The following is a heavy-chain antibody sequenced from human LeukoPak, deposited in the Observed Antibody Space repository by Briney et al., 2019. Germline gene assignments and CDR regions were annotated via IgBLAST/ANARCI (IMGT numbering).Heavy chain of an antibody. D-gene: IGHD3-9*01. J-gene: IGHJ4*02. CDR2: ISAYNGNT. CDR3: ARVPIYYDILTGYYDY. Sequence: ASVKVSCKASGYTFTSYDISWVRQAPGQGLEWMGWISAYNGNTNYAQKLQGRVTMTTDTSTSTAYMELRSLRSDDTAVYYYARVPIYYDILTGYYDYWGQGTLVTVSS. CDR1: GYTFTSYD. V-gene: IGHV1-18*01.